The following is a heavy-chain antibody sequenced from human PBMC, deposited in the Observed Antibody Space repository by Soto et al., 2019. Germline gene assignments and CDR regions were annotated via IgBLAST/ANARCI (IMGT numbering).Heavy chain of an antibody. Sequence: PSQTLSLTCAISGDSVSSSRAAWNWIRQSPSRGLEWLGRTYYRSKWYDDYAVSVKGRISINPDTSKNQFSLHLNSVTPEDTAVYYCTSEGAASTDYGGNIDHWGQGTLVTVSS. D-gene: IGHD2-15*01. CDR3: TSEGAASTDYGGNIDH. CDR1: GDSVSSSRAA. J-gene: IGHJ4*02. CDR2: TYYRSKWYD. V-gene: IGHV6-1*01.